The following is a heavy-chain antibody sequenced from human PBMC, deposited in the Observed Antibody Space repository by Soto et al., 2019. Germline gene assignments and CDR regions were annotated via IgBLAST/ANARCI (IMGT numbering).Heavy chain of an antibody. CDR1: GGTFSIYA. V-gene: IGHV1-69*13. Sequence: ASMKVSCKASGGTFSIYAISWVRQAPGQGLEWMGGIIPIFGTANYAQKFQGRVTITADESTSTAYMELSSQRSEDTAVYYCARMMTTHAFDIWGQGTMVTVSS. CDR2: IIPIFGTA. CDR3: ARMMTTHAFDI. D-gene: IGHD4-17*01. J-gene: IGHJ3*02.